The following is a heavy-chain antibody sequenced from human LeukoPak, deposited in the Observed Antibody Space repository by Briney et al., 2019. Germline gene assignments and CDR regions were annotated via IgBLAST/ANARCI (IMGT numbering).Heavy chain of an antibody. J-gene: IGHJ5*02. D-gene: IGHD2-8*01. CDR2: ISGSGGST. CDR1: GFTFSSYA. Sequence: GGSLRLSCAASGFTFSSYAMSWVRQAPGKGLEWVSAISGSGGSTYYADSVKGRFTISRDNAKNSLYLQMNSLRAEDTAVYYCARGRRDIVLMVYAIRIFSYWFDPWGQGTLVTVSS. CDR3: ARGRRDIVLMVYAIRIFSYWFDP. V-gene: IGHV3-23*01.